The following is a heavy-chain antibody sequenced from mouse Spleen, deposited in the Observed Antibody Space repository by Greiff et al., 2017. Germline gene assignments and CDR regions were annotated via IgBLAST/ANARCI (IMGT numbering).Heavy chain of an antibody. CDR1: GYTFTDYY. D-gene: IGHD2-2*01. CDR2: INPYNGGT. V-gene: IGHV1-19*01. CDR3: AMGYYGYVNFDY. Sequence: VQLKQSGPVLVKPGASVKMSCKASGYTFTDYYMNWVKQSHGKSLEWIGVINPYNGGTSYNQKFKGKATLTVDKSSSTAYMELNSLTSEDSAVYYCAMGYYGYVNFDYWGQGTTLTVSS. J-gene: IGHJ2*01.